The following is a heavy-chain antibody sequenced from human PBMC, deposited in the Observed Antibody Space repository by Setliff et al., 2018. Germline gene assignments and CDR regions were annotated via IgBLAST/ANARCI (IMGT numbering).Heavy chain of an antibody. V-gene: IGHV4-4*07. CDR1: GGSISSYY. CDR2: IYIGGSA. CDR3: AREQWLDPPGYYYIDV. D-gene: IGHD6-19*01. Sequence: PSETLSLTCTVSGGSISSYYWSWIRQPAGKGLEWIGHIYIGGSANYNPSLKSRVTMSIDTSKNQFSLKLNSVTAADMAVYYCAREQWLDPPGYYYIDVWAKGTTVTVS. J-gene: IGHJ6*03.